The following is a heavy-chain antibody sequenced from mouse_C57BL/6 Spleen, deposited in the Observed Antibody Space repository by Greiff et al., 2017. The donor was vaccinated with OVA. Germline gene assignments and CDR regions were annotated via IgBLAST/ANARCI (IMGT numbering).Heavy chain of an antibody. Sequence: QVQLQQPGAELVKPGASVKMSCTASGYTFTSYCITWVRQTPGQGLEWIGDIYPGGGCTNYNEKFKSKATLAVDTSSSTAYMQLSSLTSEDSAVCYCARGGSRDYWGQGTTVTVSS. V-gene: IGHV1-55*01. CDR3: ARGGSRDY. CDR1: GYTFTSYC. CDR2: IYPGGGCT. J-gene: IGHJ4*01.